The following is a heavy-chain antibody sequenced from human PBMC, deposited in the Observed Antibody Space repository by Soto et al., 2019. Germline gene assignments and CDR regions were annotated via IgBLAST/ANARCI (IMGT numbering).Heavy chain of an antibody. V-gene: IGHV3-30*18. CDR2: IANDGRDK. Sequence: GGSLRLSCAASGFTFSGDGMHWVRQAPGKGLEWVAVIANDGRDKYYGDAVGGRFTISRDNSKNTLDLKMNSLGPEDTAAYHCGKDRVTEHNRGSRPGHWGQGNLVTESS. D-gene: IGHD2-21*02. CDR3: GKDRVTEHNRGSRPGH. CDR1: GFTFSGDG. J-gene: IGHJ4*02.